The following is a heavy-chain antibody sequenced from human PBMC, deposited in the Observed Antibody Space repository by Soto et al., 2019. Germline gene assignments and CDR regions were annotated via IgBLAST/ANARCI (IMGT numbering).Heavy chain of an antibody. CDR3: ARDLGEMYAV. V-gene: IGHV3-21*01. D-gene: IGHD2-8*01. CDR2: ISSSSAYI. J-gene: IGHJ1*01. CDR1: GFIFSRST. Sequence: EVQLVESGGGLVKPGGSLRLSCIGSGFIFSRSTMTWVRQAPGKGLEWVSSISSSSAYIYNADSLKGRFTISRDNAKNSLYLQMDSLRAEDTAVYFCARDLGEMYAVWGQGALVTVSS.